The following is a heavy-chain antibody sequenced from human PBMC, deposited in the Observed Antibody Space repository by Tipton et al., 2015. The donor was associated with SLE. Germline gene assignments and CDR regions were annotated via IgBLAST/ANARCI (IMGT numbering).Heavy chain of an antibody. CDR3: AREEGSSWYGAGDY. V-gene: IGHV4-34*01. CDR2: INHRGST. J-gene: IGHJ4*02. CDR1: GGSFSGYY. D-gene: IGHD6-13*01. Sequence: TLSLTCAVYGGSFSGYYWSWIRQPPGKGLEWIGEINHRGSTNYNPSLKSRVTISVDTSKNPFSLKLSSVTAADTAVYYCAREEGSSWYGAGDYWGQGTLVTVSS.